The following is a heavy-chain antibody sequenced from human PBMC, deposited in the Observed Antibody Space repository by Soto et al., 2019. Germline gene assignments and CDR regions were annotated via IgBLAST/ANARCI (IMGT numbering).Heavy chain of an antibody. CDR1: GFTFIHYY. CDR2: IGNTGTTV. Sequence: PGGSLRLSCAASGFTFIHYYINWVRQAPGKGLEWVAYIGNTGTTVNYAHSLKGRFTISRDKAKKYLYLEMRVGTADDTSVYLCGRGYYDSRASPLVDYWGPGILVTVSS. CDR3: GRGYYDSRASPLVDY. V-gene: IGHV3-48*03. D-gene: IGHD3-22*01. J-gene: IGHJ4*02.